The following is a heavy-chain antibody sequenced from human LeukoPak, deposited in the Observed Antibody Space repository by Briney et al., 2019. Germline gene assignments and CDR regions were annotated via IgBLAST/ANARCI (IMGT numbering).Heavy chain of an antibody. CDR1: GGTFSSYA. Sequence: ASVKVSCKASGGTFSSYAISWVRQAPGQGLEWMGGIIPIFGTVNYAQKFQGRVTITTDESTSTAYMELSSLRSEDTAVYYCARYDDCSSTSCRAMDVWGKGTTVTVSS. D-gene: IGHD2-2*01. CDR2: IIPIFGTV. V-gene: IGHV1-69*05. CDR3: ARYDDCSSTSCRAMDV. J-gene: IGHJ6*03.